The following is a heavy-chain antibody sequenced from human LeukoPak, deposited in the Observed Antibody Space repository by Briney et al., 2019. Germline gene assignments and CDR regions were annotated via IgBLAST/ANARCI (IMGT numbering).Heavy chain of an antibody. J-gene: IGHJ6*04. CDR2: ISISGSTI. D-gene: IGHD3-10*02. CDR1: GFTFSSYE. CDR3: AELGITMIGGV. Sequence: PGGSLRLSCAASGFTFSSYEMNWVRQAPGKWREWVSYISISGSTIYYADSVKGRFTTSRENAKNSLYLQMNSLRAEDTAVYYCAELGITMIGGVWGKGTTVTVSS. V-gene: IGHV3-48*03.